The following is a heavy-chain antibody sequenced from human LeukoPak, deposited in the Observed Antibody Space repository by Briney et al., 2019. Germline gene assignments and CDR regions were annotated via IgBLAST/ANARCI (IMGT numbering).Heavy chain of an antibody. V-gene: IGHV1-3*01. D-gene: IGHD6-19*01. CDR3: ARGNGRQWLALYGMDV. J-gene: IGHJ6*02. CDR1: GYTFTSYA. CDR2: INAGNGNT. Sequence: ASVKVSCKASGYTFTSYAMHWVRQAPGQRLEWMGWINAGNGNTKYSQKFQGRVTITRDTSASTAYMELSSLRSEDTAVYYCARGNGRQWLALYGMDVWGQGTTVTVSS.